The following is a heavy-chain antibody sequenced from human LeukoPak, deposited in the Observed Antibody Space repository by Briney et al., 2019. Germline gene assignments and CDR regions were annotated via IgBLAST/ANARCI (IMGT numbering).Heavy chain of an antibody. CDR1: GFTFSSYW. CDR3: ARGNYYGQDY. D-gene: IGHD3-10*01. CDR2: INSDGSTT. V-gene: IGHV3-74*01. Sequence: GGSLRLSCGASGFTFSSYWMHWVRQAPGKGLVWISRINSDGSTTSYADSVKGRFTISRDNAKNTLYLQMNSLRAEDAAVYYCARGNYYGQDYWGQGTLVTVSS. J-gene: IGHJ4*02.